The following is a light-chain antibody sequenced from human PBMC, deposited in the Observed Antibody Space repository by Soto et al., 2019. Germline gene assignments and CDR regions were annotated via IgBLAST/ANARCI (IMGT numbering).Light chain of an antibody. Sequence: DIHMTRSPSTLSSCVGDRVTITFLAWYQQKPGKAPKLLIYAASTLQSGVPSRFSGSGSGTDFTLTISSLQPEDFATYYCQQLESYPSTFGGGTKVDIK. J-gene: IGKJ4*01. CDR2: AAS. V-gene: IGKV1-9*01. CDR3: QQLESYPST.